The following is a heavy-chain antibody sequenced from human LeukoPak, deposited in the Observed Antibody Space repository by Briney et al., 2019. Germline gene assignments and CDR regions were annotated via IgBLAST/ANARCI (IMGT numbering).Heavy chain of an antibody. CDR1: GFTFTDTY. CDR2: IHHSGSI. Sequence: GSLRLSCAVSGFTFTDTYMTWIRQAPGKGLEWIGEIHHSGSINCNPSLKSRVTMSVDKSKNQFSLLLNSVTAADTAVYFCARRRAVWDITHGDAFDMWDQGTMVTVFS. CDR3: ARRRAVWDITHGDAFDM. D-gene: IGHD1-26*01. J-gene: IGHJ3*02. V-gene: IGHV4-34*10.